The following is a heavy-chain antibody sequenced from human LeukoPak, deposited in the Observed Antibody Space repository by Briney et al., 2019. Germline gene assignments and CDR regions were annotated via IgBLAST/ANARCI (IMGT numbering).Heavy chain of an antibody. CDR1: GGSISSYY. Sequence: PSETLSLTCTVSGGSISSYYWSWIRQPPGKGLEWIGYIYYSGSTNYNLSLKSRVTISVDTFRNQSSLKPRSVTAADTALYYCGRVIRDGSRGFYYSHFDYWGQGTLVTVSS. CDR2: IYYSGST. CDR3: GRVIRDGSRGFYYSHFDY. D-gene: IGHD3-22*01. J-gene: IGHJ4*02. V-gene: IGHV4-59*01.